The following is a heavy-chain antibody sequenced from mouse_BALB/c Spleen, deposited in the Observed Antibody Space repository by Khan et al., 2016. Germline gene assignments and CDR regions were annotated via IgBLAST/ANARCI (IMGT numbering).Heavy chain of an antibody. D-gene: IGHD1-2*01. J-gene: IGHJ3*01. CDR1: GFDFSRYW. Sequence: EVKLLESGGGLVQPGGSLKLSCAASGFDFSRYWMSWVRQASGKGLEWSGAINPDSSTINYTPSLKDKFIISRDNAKHTLYLQMSKVRSEYTALYCCAGNRYYGFFAYWGQGTLVTVSA. V-gene: IGHV4-1*02. CDR2: INPDSSTI. CDR3: AGNRYYGFFAY.